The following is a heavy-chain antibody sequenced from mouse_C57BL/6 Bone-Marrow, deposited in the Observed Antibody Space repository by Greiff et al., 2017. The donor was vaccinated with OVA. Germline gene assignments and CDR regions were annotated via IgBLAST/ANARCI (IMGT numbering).Heavy chain of an antibody. V-gene: IGHV1-64*01. Sequence: QVQLQQPGAELVKPGASVKLSCKASGYTFTSYWMHWVKQRPGQGLEWIGMIHPNSGSTNYNEKFKSKATLTVDKSSSTAYMQLSSLTSEDSAVDYCASYVYDYDGFAYWGQGTLVTVSA. CDR2: IHPNSGST. J-gene: IGHJ3*01. CDR3: ASYVYDYDGFAY. D-gene: IGHD2-4*01. CDR1: GYTFTSYW.